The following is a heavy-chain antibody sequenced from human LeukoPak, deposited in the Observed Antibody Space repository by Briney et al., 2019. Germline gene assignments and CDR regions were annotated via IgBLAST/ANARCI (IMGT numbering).Heavy chain of an antibody. CDR1: GFTVSSNY. Sequence: PGGSLRLSCAASGFTVSSNYMSWVRQAPGKGLEWVSVIYSGGSTYYADSVKGRFTISRDNSKNTLYLQMNSLRAEDTAVYYCAREPSTVTTKQYGMDVWGKGTTVTVSS. CDR3: AREPSTVTTKQYGMDV. J-gene: IGHJ6*04. CDR2: IYSGGST. V-gene: IGHV3-66*02. D-gene: IGHD4-11*01.